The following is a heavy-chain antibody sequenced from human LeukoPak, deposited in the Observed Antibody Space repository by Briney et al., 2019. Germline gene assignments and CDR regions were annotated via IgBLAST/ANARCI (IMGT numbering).Heavy chain of an antibody. V-gene: IGHV6-1*01. CDR1: GDSFSTNSAA. Sequence: SQTLSLTCAISGDSFSTNSAAWNWIRQSPSRGLEWLGRIYYRSKWYNDYAVSVKSRITINPDTSKNQFSLQLNSVTPEDTAVYYCARGVAVDDGAEYFQHWGQGTLVTVSS. CDR2: IYYRSKWYN. CDR3: ARGVAVDDGAEYFQH. D-gene: IGHD6-19*01. J-gene: IGHJ1*01.